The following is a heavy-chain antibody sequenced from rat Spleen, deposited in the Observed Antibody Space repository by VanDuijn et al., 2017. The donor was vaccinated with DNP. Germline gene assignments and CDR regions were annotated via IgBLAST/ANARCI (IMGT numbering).Heavy chain of an antibody. J-gene: IGHJ4*01. CDR3: ARHGEVPTRYAMDA. D-gene: IGHD2-1*01. CDR2: ISTGGGDT. V-gene: IGHV5S11*01. Sequence: EVQLVESGGGLVQPGRSLKLSCAASGFTFSDYYMAWVRQAPTRGLEWVASISTGGGDTYYRDSVKGRFTISRDNAKSTLYLQMDSLRSEETATYYCARHGEVPTRYAMDAWGQGTSVTVSS. CDR1: GFTFSDYY.